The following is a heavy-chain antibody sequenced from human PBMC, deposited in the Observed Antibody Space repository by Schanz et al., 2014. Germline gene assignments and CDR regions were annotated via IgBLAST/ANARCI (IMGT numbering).Heavy chain of an antibody. V-gene: IGHV3-66*01. J-gene: IGHJ5*02. Sequence: EQLVESGGGLVQPGGSLRLSCAASGFRVITNYMTWVRQAPGKGLEWVSIMFPGGNTYYADSVKGRFTISRDNARYSLYMEMNSLRAEDTAVYYCARGRARQLVHWFDPWGQGTLVTVSS. CDR3: ARGRARQLVHWFDP. D-gene: IGHD6-13*01. CDR2: MFPGGNT. CDR1: GFRVITNY.